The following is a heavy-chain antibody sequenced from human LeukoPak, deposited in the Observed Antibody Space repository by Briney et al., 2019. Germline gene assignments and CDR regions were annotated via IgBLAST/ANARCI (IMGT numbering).Heavy chain of an antibody. D-gene: IGHD4/OR15-4a*01. V-gene: IGHV3-21*01. J-gene: IGHJ2*01. CDR1: GFTFSTYT. Sequence: GGSLRLSCAASGFTFSTYTMNWVRQAPGKGLEWVSSITNGGSYIYYADSVKGRFTISRDNAKNSLYLQMNSLRAEDTAVYYCARDSYGGNLRYWYFDLWGRGTLVTVSS. CDR2: ITNGGSYI. CDR3: ARDSYGGNLRYWYFDL.